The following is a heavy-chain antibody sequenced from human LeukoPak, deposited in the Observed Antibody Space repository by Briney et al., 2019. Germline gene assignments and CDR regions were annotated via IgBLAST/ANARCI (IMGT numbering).Heavy chain of an antibody. V-gene: IGHV3-33*01. CDR2: IWYDGSEK. CDR3: GTSGRYFGSGSFSSDYYFYNMDV. D-gene: IGHD3-10*01. Sequence: GRSLRLSCAASGLIFSNYGMHWVRQAPGKGLEWVAVIWYDGSEKYYADSVKGRFTISRDNSKNTLYLQMNSLRAEDTALYYCGTSGRYFGSGSFSSDYYFYNMDVWGKGTMVTVSS. CDR1: GLIFSNYG. J-gene: IGHJ6*03.